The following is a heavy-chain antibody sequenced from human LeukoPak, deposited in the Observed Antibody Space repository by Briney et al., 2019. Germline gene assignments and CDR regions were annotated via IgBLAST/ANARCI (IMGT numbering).Heavy chain of an antibody. V-gene: IGHV4-4*07. CDR3: ARDLGYCSGGSCYSNWFDP. CDR1: GGSISSYY. J-gene: IGHJ5*02. CDR2: IYTSGST. D-gene: IGHD2-15*01. Sequence: SETLSLTCTVSGGSISSYYWSWIRQPAGKGLEWIGRIYTSGSTNYSPSLKSRVTMSVDTSKNQFSLKLSSVTAADTAVYYCARDLGYCSGGSCYSNWFDPWGQGTLVTVSS.